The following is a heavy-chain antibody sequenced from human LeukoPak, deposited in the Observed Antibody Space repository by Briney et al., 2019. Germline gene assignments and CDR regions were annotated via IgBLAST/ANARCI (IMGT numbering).Heavy chain of an antibody. Sequence: LSLTCAVYGGSFSGYYWSWIRQPPGKGLEWVSYISSSSSTIYYADSVKGRFTISRDNAKNSLDLQMNSLRDEDTAVYYCARARASGRSGFDYWGQGTLVTVSS. V-gene: IGHV3-11*04. D-gene: IGHD2-15*01. J-gene: IGHJ4*02. CDR2: ISSSSSTI. CDR3: ARARASGRSGFDY. CDR1: GGSFSGYY.